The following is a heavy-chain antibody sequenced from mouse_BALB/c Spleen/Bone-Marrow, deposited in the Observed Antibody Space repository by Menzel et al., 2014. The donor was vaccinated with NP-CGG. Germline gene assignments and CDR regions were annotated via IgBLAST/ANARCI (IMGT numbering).Heavy chain of an antibody. J-gene: IGHJ2*01. D-gene: IGHD6-1*01. V-gene: IGHV14-4*02. CDR1: GFNIKDYY. CDR3: NAEHGNYHYFDY. Sequence: EVQLVESGAELVRSGASVKLSCTASGFNIKDYYMHWVKQRPEQCLEWIGWIDPGNGDTEYAPKFQGKATMTADTSSNTAYLQLSSLTSEDTAVYYCNAEHGNYHYFDYWVQGTTLTVSS. CDR2: IDPGNGDT.